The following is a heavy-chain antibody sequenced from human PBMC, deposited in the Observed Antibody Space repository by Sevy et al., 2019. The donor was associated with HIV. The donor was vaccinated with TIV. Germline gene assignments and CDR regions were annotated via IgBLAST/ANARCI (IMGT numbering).Heavy chain of an antibody. Sequence: SETLSLTCTVSGGSITSLYWNWIRQPPGKGLEWIANIYYNGHINYNPSLKSPVTLSLATSKNQCSLRLSSVTAADTAMYYCAGENAWGRGYSWGQGTLVTVSS. J-gene: IGHJ4*02. CDR2: IYYNGHI. V-gene: IGHV4-59*08. CDR3: AGENAWGRGYS. CDR1: GGSITSLY. D-gene: IGHD1-26*01.